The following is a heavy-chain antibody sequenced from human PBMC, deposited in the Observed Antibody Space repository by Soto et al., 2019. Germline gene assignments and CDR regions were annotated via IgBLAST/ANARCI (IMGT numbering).Heavy chain of an antibody. CDR3: AGHLSVWSGGHYGMDV. Sequence: ESLKISFKGSGYSFTSYWISWVRQIPGKGLEWMGRIDPSDSYTNYSPSFQGHVTISADKSISTAYLQWSSLKASDTAMYYCAGHLSVWSGGHYGMDVWGQGTTVTVSS. D-gene: IGHD3-3*01. CDR1: GYSFTSYW. V-gene: IGHV5-10-1*01. J-gene: IGHJ6*02. CDR2: IDPSDSYT.